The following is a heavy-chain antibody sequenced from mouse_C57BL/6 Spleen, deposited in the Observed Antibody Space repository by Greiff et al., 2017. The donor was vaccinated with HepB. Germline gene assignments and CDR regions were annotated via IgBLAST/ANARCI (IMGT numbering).Heavy chain of an antibody. D-gene: IGHD1-1*01. CDR2: IWRGGST. V-gene: IGHV2-5*01. CDR3: AKSPGDYGSAWYFDV. CDR1: GFSLTSYG. Sequence: VKLVESGPGLVQPSQSLSITCTVSGFSLTSYGVHWVRQSPGKGLEWLGVIWRGGSTDYNAAFMSRLSITKDNSKSQVFFKMNSLQADDTAIYYCAKSPGDYGSAWYFDVWGTGTTVTVSS. J-gene: IGHJ1*03.